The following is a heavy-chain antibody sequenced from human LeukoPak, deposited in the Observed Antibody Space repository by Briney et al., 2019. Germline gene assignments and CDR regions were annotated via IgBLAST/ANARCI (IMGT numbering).Heavy chain of an antibody. D-gene: IGHD3-22*01. CDR1: GYTFTSYG. Sequence: GASVKVSCKASGYTFTSYGISWVRQAPGQGLERMGWISAYNGNTNYAQKLQGRVTMTTDTSTSTAYMELRSLRSDDTAVYYCARDQNRYDSSSYYYVDYWGQGTLVTVSS. J-gene: IGHJ4*02. CDR2: ISAYNGNT. V-gene: IGHV1-18*01. CDR3: ARDQNRYDSSSYYYVDY.